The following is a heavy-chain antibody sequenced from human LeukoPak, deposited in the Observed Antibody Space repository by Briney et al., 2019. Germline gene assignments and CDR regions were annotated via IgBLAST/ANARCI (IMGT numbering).Heavy chain of an antibody. D-gene: IGHD6-13*01. V-gene: IGHV4-59*08. CDR1: GGSIGSYH. CDR2: IYYRGNP. J-gene: IGHJ5*02. Sequence: SETLSLTCTVSGGSIGSYHWSWIRQPPGKGLEWLGYIYYRGNPNFNPSLKSRVTLSLDTSKNQVSLNLSSVTAADTAVYYCAGGYASSWYTWFGPWGQGTLVTVSS. CDR3: AGGYASSWYTWFGP.